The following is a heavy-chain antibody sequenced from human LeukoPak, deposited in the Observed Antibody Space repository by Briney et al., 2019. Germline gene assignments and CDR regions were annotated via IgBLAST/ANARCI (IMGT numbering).Heavy chain of an antibody. J-gene: IGHJ6*03. V-gene: IGHV1-2*02. CDR1: GYTFTGYY. CDR3: ARDHRLPTNIYYYYYYMDV. D-gene: IGHD2-21*02. Sequence: ASVKVSCKASGYTFTGYYMHWVRQAPGQGLEWMGWINPNSGGTNYAQKFQGRVTMTRGTSISTAYMELSRLRSDDTAVYYCARDHRLPTNIYYYYYYMDVWGKGTTVTISS. CDR2: INPNSGGT.